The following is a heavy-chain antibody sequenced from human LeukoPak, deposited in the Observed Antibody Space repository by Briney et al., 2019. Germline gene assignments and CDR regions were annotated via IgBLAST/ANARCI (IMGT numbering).Heavy chain of an antibody. D-gene: IGHD3-3*01. J-gene: IGHJ4*02. CDR1: GGSISSGGYY. CDR3: ARRSEWYYFDY. V-gene: IGHV4-61*08. CDR2: IYYSGST. Sequence: PSETLSLTCTVSGGSISSGGYYWSWIRQPPGKGLEWIGYIYYSGSTNYNPSLKSRVTISVDTSKNQFSLKLSSVTAADTAVYYCARRSEWYYFDYWGQGTLVTVSS.